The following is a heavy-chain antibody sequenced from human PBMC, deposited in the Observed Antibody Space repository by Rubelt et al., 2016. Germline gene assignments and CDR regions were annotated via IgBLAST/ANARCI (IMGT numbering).Heavy chain of an antibody. D-gene: IGHD5-24*01. CDR3: ARVRMATYDAFDI. CDR1: GFTFSSYS. CDR2: ISSSSSYI. J-gene: IGHJ3*02. Sequence: VQLVESGGGLVKPGGSLRLSCAASGFTFSSYSMNWVRQAPGKGLEWVSSISSSSSYIYYADSVMGRFGISRDNAKDSLYLQMNSLRAEDTAVYYCARVRMATYDAFDIWGQGTMVTVSS. V-gene: IGHV3-21*01.